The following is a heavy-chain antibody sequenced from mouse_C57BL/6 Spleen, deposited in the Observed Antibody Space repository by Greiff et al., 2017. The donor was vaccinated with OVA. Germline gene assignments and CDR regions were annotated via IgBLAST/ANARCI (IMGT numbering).Heavy chain of an antibody. V-gene: IGHV1-69*01. D-gene: IGHD1-1*01. Sequence: VQLQQPGAELVMPGASVKLSCKASGYTFTSYWMHWVKQRPGQGLEWIGEIDPSDSYTNYNQKFKGKSTLTVDKSSSTAYMQLSSLTSEDSAVYYCARGAYCYGSSHWYFDVWGTGTTVTVSS. CDR1: GYTFTSYW. J-gene: IGHJ1*03. CDR2: IDPSDSYT. CDR3: ARGAYCYGSSHWYFDV.